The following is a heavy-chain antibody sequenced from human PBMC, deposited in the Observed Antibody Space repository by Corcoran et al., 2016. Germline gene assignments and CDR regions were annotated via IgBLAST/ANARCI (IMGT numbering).Heavy chain of an antibody. CDR1: GGSIGSRSYY. D-gene: IGHD3-10*01. J-gene: IGHJ4*02. CDR3: ARHSGMTTASFFFDS. Sequence: QLQLQESGPGLVKPSETLSLICTVSGGSIGSRSYYWGWIRLPPGKGLEWIGSVYFSGDTYYNPSLKSRLTISVDTSKTQFSLELSPMTAADTALYYCARHSGMTTASFFFDSWGQGTAVTVSS. V-gene: IGHV4-39*01. CDR2: VYFSGDT.